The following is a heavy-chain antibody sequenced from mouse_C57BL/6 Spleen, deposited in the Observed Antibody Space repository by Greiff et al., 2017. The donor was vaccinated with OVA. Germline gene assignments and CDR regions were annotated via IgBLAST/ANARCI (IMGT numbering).Heavy chain of an antibody. D-gene: IGHD2-4*01. J-gene: IGHJ1*03. Sequence: EVQLVESGPGLVKPSQSLSLTCSVTGYSITSGYYWNWIRQFPGNKLEWMGYISYDGSNNYNPSLKNRISITRDTSKNQFFLKLNSVTTEDTATYYCASPLYDYDEWYFDVWGTGTTVTVSS. V-gene: IGHV3-6*01. CDR3: ASPLYDYDEWYFDV. CDR2: ISYDGSN. CDR1: GYSITSGYY.